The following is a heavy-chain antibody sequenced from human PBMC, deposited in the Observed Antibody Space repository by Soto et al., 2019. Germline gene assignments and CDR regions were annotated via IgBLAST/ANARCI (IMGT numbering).Heavy chain of an antibody. CDR3: ARLYDFWSGYDY. Sequence: SVKVSCKASGYRFTSYGISWGRHAPGQGLEWMGWISAYNGNTNYAQKLQGRVTMTTDTSTSTAYMELRSLRSDDTAVYYCARLYDFWSGYDYWGQGTLVTVS. CDR1: GYRFTSYG. D-gene: IGHD3-3*01. J-gene: IGHJ4*02. CDR2: ISAYNGNT. V-gene: IGHV1-18*01.